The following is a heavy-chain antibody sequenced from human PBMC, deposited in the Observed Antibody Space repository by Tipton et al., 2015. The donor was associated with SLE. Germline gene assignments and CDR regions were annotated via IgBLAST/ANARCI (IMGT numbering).Heavy chain of an antibody. CDR2: ISYSANNT. D-gene: IGHD1-1*01. V-gene: IGHV3-23*01. J-gene: IGHJ5*01. Sequence: GSLRLSCTASGITLRNYVMTWVRQAPGKGLEWVSGISYSANNTYFADSVKGRFTISRDDSRNTLYLQMRSLRPEDTAVYYCARVAAGTGWFDSWGQGTLVTVSS. CDR3: ARVAAGTGWFDS. CDR1: GITLRNYV.